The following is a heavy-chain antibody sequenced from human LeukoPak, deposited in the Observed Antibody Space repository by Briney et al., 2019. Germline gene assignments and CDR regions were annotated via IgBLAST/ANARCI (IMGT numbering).Heavy chain of an antibody. CDR2: ITASGGNT. CDR1: GFTFSSYA. D-gene: IGHD5-18*01. J-gene: IGHJ4*02. V-gene: IGHV3-23*01. Sequence: GGSLRLSCASSGFTFSSYAMGWVRQAPGKGLEWVSAITASGGNTYYADSVKGRFTISRDNSKNTLYLQVNSLRAEDTAVYYCAKGNGYSYGRYYFDYWGQGTLVTVSS. CDR3: AKGNGYSYGRYYFDY.